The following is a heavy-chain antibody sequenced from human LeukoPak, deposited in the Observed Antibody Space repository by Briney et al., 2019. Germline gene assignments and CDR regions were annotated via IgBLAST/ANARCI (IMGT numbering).Heavy chain of an antibody. CDR1: GFTFDDYA. D-gene: IGHD2-2*01. CDR3: AKDLYCSSTSCYMDV. J-gene: IGHJ6*03. CDR2: ISWNSGSI. Sequence: GGSLRLSCAASGFTFDDYAMHWVRQAPGKGLEWVSGISWNSGSIGYADSVKGRFTISRDNSKNTPYLQMNSLRAEDTAVYYCAKDLYCSSTSCYMDVWGKGTTVTVSS. V-gene: IGHV3-9*01.